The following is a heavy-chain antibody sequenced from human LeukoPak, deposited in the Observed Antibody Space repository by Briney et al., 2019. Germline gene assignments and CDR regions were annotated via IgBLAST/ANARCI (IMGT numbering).Heavy chain of an antibody. CDR1: GFTFDDYG. CDR3: ARDGAAAWCYYYMDV. CDR2: INWNGGST. J-gene: IGHJ6*03. Sequence: GGSLRLSCAASGFTFDDYGMSWVRQAPGKGLEWVSGINWNGGSTGYADSVKGRFTISRDNAKNSLYLQMNSLRAEDTALYYCARDGAAAWCYYYMDVWGKGTTVTVSS. D-gene: IGHD6-13*01. V-gene: IGHV3-20*04.